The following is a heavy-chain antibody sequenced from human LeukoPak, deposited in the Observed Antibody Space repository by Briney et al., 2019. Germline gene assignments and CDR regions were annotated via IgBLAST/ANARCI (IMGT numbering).Heavy chain of an antibody. Sequence: PSETLSLTCAVYGGSFSGYYWSWIRQPTGKGLEWIGEINHSGSTNYYPSLKSRVTISVDTSKNQFSLKLSSATAADTAVYYCARGEYSSSWWGFDYWGQGTLVTVSS. V-gene: IGHV4-34*01. CDR3: ARGEYSSSWWGFDY. CDR1: GGSFSGYY. D-gene: IGHD6-13*01. J-gene: IGHJ4*02. CDR2: INHSGST.